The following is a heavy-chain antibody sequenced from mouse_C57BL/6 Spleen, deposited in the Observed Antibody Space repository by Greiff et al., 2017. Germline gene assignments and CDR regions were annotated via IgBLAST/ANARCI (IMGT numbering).Heavy chain of an antibody. CDR1: GFTFSDYY. V-gene: IGHV5-16*01. Sequence: EVKVVESEGGLVQPGSSMKLSCTASGFTFSDYYMAWVRQVPETGLEWVANINYDGSSTYYLDSLKSRFIISRDNAKNLLYLQMSSLKSEDTATYYCGREPFGNFFDHWGQGTTLTVSS. D-gene: IGHD1-1*02. CDR3: GREPFGNFFDH. J-gene: IGHJ2*01. CDR2: INYDGSST.